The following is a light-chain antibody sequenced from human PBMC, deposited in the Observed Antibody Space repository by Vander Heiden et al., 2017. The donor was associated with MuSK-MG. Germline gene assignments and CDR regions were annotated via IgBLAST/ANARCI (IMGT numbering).Light chain of an antibody. V-gene: IGKV1-39*01. Sequence: DIQMTQSPSSLSASVGDRVTITCRASQGISSYLNWYQQKPGKAPKLLIYAASSLQSGVPSSFSGSGSGTDFTLTISSLQPEDFATYYCQQSYSTPQTFGQGTKVEIK. CDR2: AAS. J-gene: IGKJ1*01. CDR1: QGISSY. CDR3: QQSYSTPQT.